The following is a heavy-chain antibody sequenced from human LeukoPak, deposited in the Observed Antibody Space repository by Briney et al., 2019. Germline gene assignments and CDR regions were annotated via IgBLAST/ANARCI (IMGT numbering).Heavy chain of an antibody. D-gene: IGHD2-2*01. V-gene: IGHV1-8*01. J-gene: IGHJ3*02. Sequence: ASVKVSCKASGYTFTSYGINWVRQATGQGLEWMGWMNPNSGNTGYAQKFQGRATITADESTSTAYMELSSLRSEDTAVYYCARVVPAAPLGLYAFDIWGQGTMVTVSS. CDR1: GYTFTSYG. CDR2: MNPNSGNT. CDR3: ARVVPAAPLGLYAFDI.